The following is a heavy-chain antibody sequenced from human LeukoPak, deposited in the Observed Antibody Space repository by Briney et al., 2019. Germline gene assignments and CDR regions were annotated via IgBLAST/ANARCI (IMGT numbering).Heavy chain of an antibody. J-gene: IGHJ4*02. CDR1: GGSVGDNNFF. CDR2: IYNSGST. Sequence: PSETLSLTCTVSGGSVGDNNFFWNWIRQPPGKGLEWIGYIYNSGSTNYNPALNSRVTISVDTSNNQFSLKLSSVIAADTAVYYCAGLEAHRPLDYWGQGTLVTVSS. V-gene: IGHV4-61*01. CDR3: AGLEAHRPLDY.